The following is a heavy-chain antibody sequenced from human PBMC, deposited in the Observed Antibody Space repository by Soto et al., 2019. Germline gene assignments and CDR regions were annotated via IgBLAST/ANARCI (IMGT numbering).Heavy chain of an antibody. CDR2: IGGGTADT. V-gene: IGHV3-23*01. D-gene: IGHD3-22*01. Sequence: TGGSLRLSCAASGFTFGIYAMSWVRQAPGKGLEWVSTIGGGTADTTYAGFVRGRSIVSRDNSRNTLYLQMNNLRAEDTAIYYCAKDAPGSGWLSDYWGRGTLVTVSS. CDR1: GFTFGIYA. J-gene: IGHJ4*02. CDR3: AKDAPGSGWLSDY.